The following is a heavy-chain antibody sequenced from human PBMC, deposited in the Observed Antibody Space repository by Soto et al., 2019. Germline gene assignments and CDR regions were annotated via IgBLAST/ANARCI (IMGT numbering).Heavy chain of an antibody. D-gene: IGHD5-18*01. J-gene: IGHJ4*02. CDR2: ILGNGENT. CDR1: GFTFSNYA. CDR3: ARLPGDTAPRPAY. Sequence: GGSLRLSCAASGFTFSNYAISWVRQAPGKGLHWVSAILGNGENTYYADSVKGRFTISRDSSRNTLYLQMNSLRAEDTAVYYCARLPGDTAPRPAYWGRGTLVTVSS. V-gene: IGHV3-23*01.